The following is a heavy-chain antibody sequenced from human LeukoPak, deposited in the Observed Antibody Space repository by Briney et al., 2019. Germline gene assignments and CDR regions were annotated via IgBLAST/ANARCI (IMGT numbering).Heavy chain of an antibody. J-gene: IGHJ3*02. D-gene: IGHD4-17*01. Sequence: GASVKVSCKASGYTFISYGISWVRQAPGQGLEWMGWISVYNGNTNYAQKFQDRVSMTTDTSTSKAYMEVRSLRSDGTAVYFCARRVTTVTEGAFDIWGQGTMVTVSS. CDR2: ISVYNGNT. CDR1: GYTFISYG. V-gene: IGHV1-18*01. CDR3: ARRVTTVTEGAFDI.